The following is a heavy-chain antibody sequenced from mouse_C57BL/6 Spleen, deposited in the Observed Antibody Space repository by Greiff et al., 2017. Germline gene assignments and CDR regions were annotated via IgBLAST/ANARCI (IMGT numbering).Heavy chain of an antibody. CDR1: EYEFPSHD. D-gene: IGHD1-1*01. Sequence: EVMLVESGGGLVQPGESLKLSCESNEYEFPSHDMPWVRKTPEKRLELVAAINSDGGSTYYPDTMERRFIISRDNTKKTLYLQMSSLRSEDTALYYCARIPYYYGSSYGYFDVWGTGTTVTVSS. CDR3: ARIPYYYGSSYGYFDV. CDR2: INSDGGST. V-gene: IGHV5-2*01. J-gene: IGHJ1*03.